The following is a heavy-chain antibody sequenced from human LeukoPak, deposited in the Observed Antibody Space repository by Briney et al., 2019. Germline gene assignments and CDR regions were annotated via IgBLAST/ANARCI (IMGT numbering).Heavy chain of an antibody. V-gene: IGHV1-46*01. J-gene: IGHJ5*02. D-gene: IGHD1-26*01. CDR3: ARGNSVGDNAWWFDP. CDR1: GYTFTSYY. CDR2: INPSGGTT. Sequence: GASVKVSCKASGYTFTSYYMHWVRQAPGQGLEWMGIINPSGGTTSSAQKFQGRVTMTRDMSTSTDYMELSSLRSEDTAIYYCARGNSVGDNAWWFDPWGQGTLVTVSS.